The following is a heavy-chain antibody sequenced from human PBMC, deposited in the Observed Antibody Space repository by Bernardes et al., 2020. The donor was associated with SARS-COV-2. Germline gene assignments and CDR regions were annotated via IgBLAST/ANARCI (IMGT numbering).Heavy chain of an antibody. V-gene: IGHV3-64D*06. CDR1: GFTFSSYA. CDR2: ISSNGGST. Sequence: GSLRLSCSASGFTFSSYAMHWVRQAPGKGLEYVSAISSNGGSTYYADSVKGRFTISRDNSKNTLYLQMSSLRAEDTAVYYCVKDQAGGSGSYYPHYGMDVWGQGTTVTVSS. CDR3: VKDQAGGSGSYYPHYGMDV. D-gene: IGHD3-10*01. J-gene: IGHJ6*02.